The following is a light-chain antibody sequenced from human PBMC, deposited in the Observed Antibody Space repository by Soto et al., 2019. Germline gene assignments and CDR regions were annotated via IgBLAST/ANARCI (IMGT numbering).Light chain of an antibody. V-gene: IGKV3-15*01. CDR2: GAS. CDR3: QQYNNWPPIT. J-gene: IGKJ5*01. Sequence: EIVMTQSPGTLSVSPGERVTLCCRSSQHASQTLAWYQQKPGQAPRLLIYGASTRATGTPARFSGSGSGREFTLTISSLQSEDFAVYYCQQYNNWPPITFGQGTRLEIK. CDR1: QHASQT.